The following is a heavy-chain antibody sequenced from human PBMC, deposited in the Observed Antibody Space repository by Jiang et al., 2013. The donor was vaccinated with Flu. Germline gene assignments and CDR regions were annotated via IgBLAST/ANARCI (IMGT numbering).Heavy chain of an antibody. Sequence: AAWNWIRQSPSRGLEWLGRTYYRSKWYNDYAVSVKSRITINPDTSKNQFSLQLNSVTPEDTAVYYCARDLRASIAAAGTKYYYYGMDVWGQGTTVTVSS. V-gene: IGHV6-1*01. CDR1: AA. CDR2: TYYRSKWYN. J-gene: IGHJ6*02. CDR3: ARDLRASIAAAGTKYYYYGMDV. D-gene: IGHD6-13*01.